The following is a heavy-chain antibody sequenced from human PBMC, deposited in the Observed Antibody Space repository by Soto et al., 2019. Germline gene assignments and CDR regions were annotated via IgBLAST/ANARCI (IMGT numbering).Heavy chain of an antibody. J-gene: IGHJ5*02. D-gene: IGHD3-22*01. CDR1: EATFSSYA. CDR2: IIPIFGTA. CDR3: ARERGYYDSIGYYYGWFAP. Sequence: SVKVSCKASEATFSSYAISWVRQAPGQGLEWMGGIIPIFGTANYAQKFQGRVTSKASTDLRSLSSGDTAVHFCARERGYYDSIGYYYGWFAPWGQGTLVTVSS. V-gene: IGHV1-69*13.